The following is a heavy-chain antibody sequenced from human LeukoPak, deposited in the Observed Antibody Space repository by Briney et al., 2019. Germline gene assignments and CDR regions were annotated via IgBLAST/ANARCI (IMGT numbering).Heavy chain of an antibody. CDR3: ARGNSGWYYWGRGSIDY. J-gene: IGHJ4*02. D-gene: IGHD6-19*01. Sequence: GGSLRLSCAASGFTFSSYAMHWVRQAPGKGLEWVAVISYDGSNKYYADSVKGRFTISRDNSKNTLYLQMNSLRAEDTAVYYCARGNSGWYYWGRGSIDYWGQGTLVTVSS. CDR2: ISYDGSNK. V-gene: IGHV3-30-3*01. CDR1: GFTFSSYA.